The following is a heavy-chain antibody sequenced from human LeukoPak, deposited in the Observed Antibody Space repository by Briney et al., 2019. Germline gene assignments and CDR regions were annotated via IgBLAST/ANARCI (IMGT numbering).Heavy chain of an antibody. V-gene: IGHV1-8*01. J-gene: IGHJ4*02. D-gene: IGHD7-27*01. CDR3: VRTPPNWGADY. Sequence: ASVKVSCKASGYTFTSYDINWVRQATGQGLEWMGWMSPNSGNTGYAQKFQGRVTMTRNTAISSAYMELSSLRSEDTAVYYCVRTPPNWGADYWGQGTLVTVSS. CDR2: MSPNSGNT. CDR1: GYTFTSYD.